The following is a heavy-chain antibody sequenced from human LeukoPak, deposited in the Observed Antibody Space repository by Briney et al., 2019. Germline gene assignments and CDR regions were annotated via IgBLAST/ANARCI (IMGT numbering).Heavy chain of an antibody. Sequence: SETLSLTCTVSGGSISSGGYYWSWIRQPPGKGLEWIGYIYHSGSTYYNPSLKSRVTISVDRSKNQFSLKLSSVTAADTAVYYCARGLGSSSSEFDYWGQGTLVTVSS. CDR3: ARGLGSSSSEFDY. D-gene: IGHD6-6*01. J-gene: IGHJ4*02. CDR1: GGSISSGGYY. V-gene: IGHV4-30-2*01. CDR2: IYHSGST.